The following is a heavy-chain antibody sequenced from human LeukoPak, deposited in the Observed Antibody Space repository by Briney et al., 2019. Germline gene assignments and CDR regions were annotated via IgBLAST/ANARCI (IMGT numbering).Heavy chain of an antibody. V-gene: IGHV4-4*07. Sequence: PETLSLTCTVSGGSISSYYWSWIRQPAGKALEWIGRTYGSGIITYNPSLKSRVNMSGGTPSNHAFLRLTDVTAAETAVIYCAGDWGTMEEDKLDTWGKGLLFTVSS. J-gene: IGHJ5*02. D-gene: IGHD3-16*01. CDR3: AGDWGTMEEDKLDT. CDR1: GGSISSYY. CDR2: TYGSGII.